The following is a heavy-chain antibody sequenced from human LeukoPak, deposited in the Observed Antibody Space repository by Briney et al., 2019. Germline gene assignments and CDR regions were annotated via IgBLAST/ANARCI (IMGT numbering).Heavy chain of an antibody. Sequence: PGGSLRHSCVASGFTFSSSLMYWVRQAPGKGLVWASRISSDGSSITYADSVKGRFTISRDNAKNTLYLQMNSLRVEDTAVYYCTRADSTWANDYWGQGTLVTVSS. V-gene: IGHV3-74*01. J-gene: IGHJ4*02. CDR1: GFTFSSSL. D-gene: IGHD6-13*01. CDR2: ISSDGSSI. CDR3: TRADSTWANDY.